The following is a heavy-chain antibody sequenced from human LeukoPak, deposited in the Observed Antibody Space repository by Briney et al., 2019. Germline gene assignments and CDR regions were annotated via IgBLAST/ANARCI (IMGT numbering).Heavy chain of an antibody. D-gene: IGHD1-26*01. V-gene: IGHV4-34*01. CDR2: INHSGSI. CDR1: GGSFSGYY. J-gene: IGHJ4*02. Sequence: SETLSLTCTVYGGSFSGYYWSWIRQPPGKGLEWIGEINHSGSINYNPSLKSRVTISVDTSKNQFSLKLSSVTAADTAVYYCARARSGKWGFDYWGQGTLVTVSS. CDR3: ARARSGKWGFDY.